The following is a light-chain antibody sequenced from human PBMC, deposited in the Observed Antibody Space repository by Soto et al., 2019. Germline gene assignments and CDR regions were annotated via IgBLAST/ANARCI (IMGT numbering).Light chain of an antibody. CDR3: AAWDDSLKGLV. V-gene: IGLV1-44*01. CDR2: NNN. Sequence: QYVLTQPPSASGTPGQRVTISCSGSSSNIGSNTVNWYQQLPGTAPKLLIYNNNQRPSGVPDRFSGSKSGTSASLAISGLQSEDEADYYCAAWDDSLKGLVFGTGTKLTVL. J-gene: IGLJ1*01. CDR1: SSNIGSNT.